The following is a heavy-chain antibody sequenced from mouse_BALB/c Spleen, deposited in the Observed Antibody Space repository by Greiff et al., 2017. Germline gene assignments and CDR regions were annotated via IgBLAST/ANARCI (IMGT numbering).Heavy chain of an antibody. Sequence: EVMLVESGGGLVQPKGSLKLSCAASGFTFNTYAMNWVRQAPGKGLEWVARIRSKSNNYATYYADSVKDRFTISRDDSQSMLYLQMNNLKTEDTAMYYCVRHEWGNYAMDYWGQGTSVTVSS. CDR1: GFTFNTYA. J-gene: IGHJ4*01. CDR2: IRSKSNNYAT. CDR3: VRHEWGNYAMDY. V-gene: IGHV10-1*02. D-gene: IGHD1-3*01.